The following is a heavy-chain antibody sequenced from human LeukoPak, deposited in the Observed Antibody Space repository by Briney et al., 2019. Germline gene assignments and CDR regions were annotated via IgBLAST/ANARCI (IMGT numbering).Heavy chain of an antibody. CDR2: INPNSGGT. D-gene: IGHD3-22*01. J-gene: IGHJ4*02. CDR3: ARVPYDSSGYLGED. V-gene: IGHV1-2*02. Sequence: GASVNVSCKASGYTFTGYYMHWVRQAPGQGPEWMGWINPNSGGTNYAQKFQGRVTMTRDTSITTAYMELSRLRSDDTAVYYCARVPYDSSGYLGEDWGQGTLVTVSS. CDR1: GYTFTGYY.